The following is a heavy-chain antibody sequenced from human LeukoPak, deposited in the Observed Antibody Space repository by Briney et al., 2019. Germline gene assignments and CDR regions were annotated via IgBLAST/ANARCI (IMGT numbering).Heavy chain of an antibody. J-gene: IGHJ6*03. CDR2: ISSSSSYI. CDR1: GFTFSSYS. D-gene: IGHD1-26*01. CDR3: ARELLGTYYYYMDV. Sequence: GGSLRLSCAASGFTFSSYSMNWVRQAPGKGLEWVSSISSSSSYIYYADSVKGRFTISRDNAKNSLYLQMNSLRAEDTAVYYCARELLGTYYYYMDVWGKGTTVTVSS. V-gene: IGHV3-21*01.